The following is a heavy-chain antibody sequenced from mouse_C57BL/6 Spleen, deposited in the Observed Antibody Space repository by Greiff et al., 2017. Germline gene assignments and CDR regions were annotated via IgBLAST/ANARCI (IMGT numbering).Heavy chain of an antibody. J-gene: IGHJ1*03. CDR3: ARSRRDWYFDV. CDR2: IDPSDSYT. Sequence: QVQLQQPGAELVMPGASVKLSCKASGYTFTSYWMHWVKQRPGQGLEWIGEIDPSDSYTNYNQKFKGKSTLTVDKSSSTAYMQLSSLTSEDSAVYYCARSRRDWYFDVWGTGTTVTVSS. V-gene: IGHV1-69*01. CDR1: GYTFTSYW.